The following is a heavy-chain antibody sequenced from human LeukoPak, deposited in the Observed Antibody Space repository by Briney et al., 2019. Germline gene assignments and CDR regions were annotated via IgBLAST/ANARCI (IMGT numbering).Heavy chain of an antibody. J-gene: IGHJ4*02. CDR3: ARDQPRYSSSWYPMGY. CDR2: ISSSSSTI. D-gene: IGHD6-13*01. CDR1: GFTFSSYS. V-gene: IGHV3-48*01. Sequence: GGSLRLSCAASGFTFSSYSMNWVRQAPGKGLEWVSYISSSSSTIYYADSVKGRFTISRDNAKNSLYLQMNSLRAEDTAVYYCARDQPRYSSSWYPMGYWGQGTLVTVSS.